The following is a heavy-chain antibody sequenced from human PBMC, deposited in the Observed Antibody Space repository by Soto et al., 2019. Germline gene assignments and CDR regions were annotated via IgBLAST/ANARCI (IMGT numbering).Heavy chain of an antibody. CDR3: GRVPAMAKYSYYSGRDV. CDR1: GFTFSSYS. V-gene: IGHV3-21*01. J-gene: IGHJ6*02. Sequence: EVQLVESGGGLVKPGGSLRLSCAASGFTFSSYSMNWVRQAPGKGLEWVSSISSSSSYIYYADSVKGRFTISRDNAKNYLYLKMNSLRAEDTFVYYCGRVPAMAKYSYYSGRDVWGQGTPVTVPS. CDR2: ISSSSSYI. D-gene: IGHD5-18*01.